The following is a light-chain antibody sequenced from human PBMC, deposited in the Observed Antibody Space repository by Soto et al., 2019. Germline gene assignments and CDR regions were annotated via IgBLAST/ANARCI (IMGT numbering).Light chain of an antibody. Sequence: EIVLTQSPGTLSLSPGERATLSCRASQSVSSSYLAWYQQKPGQAPRLLIYGASSRATGIPDRFSGSGSGTDFTLTISSLQSEDVALYFCQQYNDWPRTFGGGTKVEMK. V-gene: IGKV3-20*01. CDR2: GAS. CDR3: QQYNDWPRT. J-gene: IGKJ4*01. CDR1: QSVSSSY.